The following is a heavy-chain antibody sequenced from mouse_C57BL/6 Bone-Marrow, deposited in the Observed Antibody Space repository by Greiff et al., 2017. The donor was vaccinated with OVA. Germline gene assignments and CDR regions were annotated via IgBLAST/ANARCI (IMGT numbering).Heavy chain of an antibody. Sequence: QVHVKQSGAELARPGASVKLSCKASGYTFTSYGISWVKQRTGQGLEWIGEIYPRSGNTYYNEKFKGKATLTADKSSSTAYMELRSLTSEDSSVYFCARWATTVVFDYWGQGTTLTVSS. J-gene: IGHJ2*01. V-gene: IGHV1-81*01. CDR1: GYTFTSYG. CDR3: ARWATTVVFDY. D-gene: IGHD1-1*01. CDR2: IYPRSGNT.